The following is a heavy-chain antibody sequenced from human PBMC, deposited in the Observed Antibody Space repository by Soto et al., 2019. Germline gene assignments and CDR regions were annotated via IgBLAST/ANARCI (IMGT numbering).Heavy chain of an antibody. D-gene: IGHD6-6*01. Sequence: SGGSLRLSCAASGFTVSSNYMSWVRQAPGKGLEWVSVIYSGGSTYYADSVKGRFTISRDNSKNTLYLQMNSLRAEDTAVYYCARDHRYSSSSYFDYWGQGTLVTVSS. CDR1: GFTVSSNY. J-gene: IGHJ4*02. V-gene: IGHV3-66*01. CDR2: IYSGGST. CDR3: ARDHRYSSSSYFDY.